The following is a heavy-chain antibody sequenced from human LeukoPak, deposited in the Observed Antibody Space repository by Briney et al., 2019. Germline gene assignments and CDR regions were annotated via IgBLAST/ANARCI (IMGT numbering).Heavy chain of an antibody. Sequence: ASEKVSCKASGYTFTGYYMHWVRQAPGQGLEWMGWINPDSGVTNNAQKFQGRVTMTRDTSISTAYMELSRLRSDDTAVYYCARTFYDTLDSDAFDFWGQGTMVIVSS. J-gene: IGHJ3*01. CDR3: ARTFYDTLDSDAFDF. CDR2: INPDSGVT. CDR1: GYTFTGYY. D-gene: IGHD2/OR15-2a*01. V-gene: IGHV1-2*02.